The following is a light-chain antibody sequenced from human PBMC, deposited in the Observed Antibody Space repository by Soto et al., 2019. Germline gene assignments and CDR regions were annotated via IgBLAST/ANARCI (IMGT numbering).Light chain of an antibody. CDR3: QQRSNWPPIT. J-gene: IGKJ5*01. V-gene: IGKV3-11*01. CDR1: QSVSNY. Sequence: EIVLTQSPATLSLSPGERATLSCRASQSVSNYLAWYQQEPGQAPRLLIYDASNRATGIPARFSGSGSGTDFTLTISSLEPEDFVVYYCQQRSNWPPITFGQGTRLEIK. CDR2: DAS.